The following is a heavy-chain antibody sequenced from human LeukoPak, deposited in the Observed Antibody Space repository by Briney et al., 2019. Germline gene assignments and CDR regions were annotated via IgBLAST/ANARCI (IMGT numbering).Heavy chain of an antibody. Sequence: GGSLRLSCAASGFTFSSYWMSWVRQAPGKGLEWVANIKQDGSEKYYVDSVKGRFTISRDNAKNSLYLQMNSLRAEDTAVYYCARAARFLELFRYGSGSYFDYWGQGTLVTVSS. J-gene: IGHJ4*02. CDR2: IKQDGSEK. CDR3: ARAARFLELFRYGSGSYFDY. D-gene: IGHD3-10*01. V-gene: IGHV3-7*03. CDR1: GFTFSSYW.